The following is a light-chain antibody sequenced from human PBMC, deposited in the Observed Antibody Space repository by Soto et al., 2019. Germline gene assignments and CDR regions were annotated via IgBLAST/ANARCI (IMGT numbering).Light chain of an antibody. CDR3: SSYTSSTTRGIYV. V-gene: IGLV2-14*01. CDR2: EVS. Sequence: QSALTQPASVSGSPGQSIIISCTGTSSDVGDYNFVSWYQQHPGKAPKLMIYEVSNRPSGVSNRFSGSKSGNTASLTISGLQAEDEADYYCSSYTSSTTRGIYVFGPGTKVTVL. J-gene: IGLJ1*01. CDR1: SSDVGDYNF.